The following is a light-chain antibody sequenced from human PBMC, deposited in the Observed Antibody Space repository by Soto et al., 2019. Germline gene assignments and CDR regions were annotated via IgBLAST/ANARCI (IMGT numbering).Light chain of an antibody. Sequence: EIVLTQSPGTLSLSPGERATLSCRASQSVSNSYLAWYQQKPGQAPRLLMYGASNRAPGIPDRFSGSGSETDFTLTITSLEPEDFAVYYCQQYGTTRITFGQGTKVDIK. CDR3: QQYGTTRIT. CDR1: QSVSNSY. J-gene: IGKJ1*01. CDR2: GAS. V-gene: IGKV3-20*01.